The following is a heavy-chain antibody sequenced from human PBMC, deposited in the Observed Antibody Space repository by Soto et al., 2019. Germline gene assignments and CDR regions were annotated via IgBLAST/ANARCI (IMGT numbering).Heavy chain of an antibody. J-gene: IGHJ6*02. D-gene: IGHD2-2*02. V-gene: IGHV3-30*03. Sequence: GGSLRLSCAASGFTFSSYGMHWVRQAPGKGLEWVAVISYDGSNKYYADSVKGRFTISRDNSKNTLYLQMNSLRAEDTAVYYCARDHIVLVPAAILYYYYGMDVWGQGTTVTVSS. CDR2: ISYDGSNK. CDR3: ARDHIVLVPAAILYYYYGMDV. CDR1: GFTFSSYG.